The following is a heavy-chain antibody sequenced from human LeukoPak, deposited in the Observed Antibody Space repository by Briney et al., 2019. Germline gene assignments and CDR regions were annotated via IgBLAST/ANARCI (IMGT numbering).Heavy chain of an antibody. J-gene: IGHJ4*02. CDR1: GGSISSHY. D-gene: IGHD2/OR15-2a*01. CDR2: LLDSVNT. Sequence: SETLSLTCTVSGGSISSHYWSWIRQPPGKGLEWIAYLLDSVNTKDNPSLNSRLTLSADTSKNQFSLRLSSVTAADTAVYYCATIKRAPIYGYFDFWGQGIKVTVSS. V-gene: IGHV4-59*11. CDR3: ATIKRAPIYGYFDF.